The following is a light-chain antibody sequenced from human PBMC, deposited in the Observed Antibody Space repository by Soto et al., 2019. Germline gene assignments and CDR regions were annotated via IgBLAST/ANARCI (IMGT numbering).Light chain of an antibody. J-gene: IGLJ2*01. CDR2: GNS. CDR3: QSYDSSLSGVV. CDR1: SSNIGAGYD. Sequence: QSVLTQPPSVSGAPGQRVTISCTGSSSNIGAGYDVHWYQQLPGTAPKLLIYGNSNRPSGVPDRFSGSTSGTSASLAITGLQALDEADYYDQSYDSSLSGVVFGGGTKLTVL. V-gene: IGLV1-40*01.